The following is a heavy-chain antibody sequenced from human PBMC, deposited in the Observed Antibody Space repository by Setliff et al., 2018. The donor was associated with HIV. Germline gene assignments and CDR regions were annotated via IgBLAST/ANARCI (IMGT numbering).Heavy chain of an antibody. CDR3: ARGWFGELLWLH. CDR2: IYYSGST. Sequence: PSETLSLTCTVSDGSVSSTGYYWSWLRQHPGKGLEWIGNIYYSGSTNYNPSLKSRLTISLDTSNTQFSLKLSSVTAADTAVYFCARGWFGELLWLHWGQGTLVTVSS. V-gene: IGHV4-31*03. CDR1: DGSVSSTGYY. J-gene: IGHJ4*02. D-gene: IGHD3-10*01.